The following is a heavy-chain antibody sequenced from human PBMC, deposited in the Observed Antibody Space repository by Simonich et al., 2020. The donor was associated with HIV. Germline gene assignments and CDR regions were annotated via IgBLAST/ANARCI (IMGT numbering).Heavy chain of an antibody. CDR2: IKSKTDGGTT. V-gene: IGHV3-15*01. J-gene: IGHJ4*02. D-gene: IGHD4-17*01. CDR1: GFTFSNTW. CDR3: TSDYGDY. Sequence: EVQLVESGGGLVKPGGSLRLSCADSGFTFSNTWMSWVRQAPGKGMEWVGRIKSKTDGGTTDDAAPVKGRFTISRDDSKDTLFLQMNSLKTEDTAVYYCTSDYGDYWGQGTLVTVSS.